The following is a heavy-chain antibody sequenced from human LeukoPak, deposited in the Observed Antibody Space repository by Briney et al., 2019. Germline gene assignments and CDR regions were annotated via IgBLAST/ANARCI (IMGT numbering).Heavy chain of an antibody. CDR2: ISSSGSTI. CDR3: ATSKGVFDY. Sequence: GGSLRLSCAASGLIFSSYEMNWVRQAPGKGLEWVSHISSSGSTIYYADSVKGRFTISRDNSKNSLYLQMNSLRAEDTAVYYCATSKGVFDYWGQGTLVTASS. CDR1: GLIFSSYE. V-gene: IGHV3-48*03. J-gene: IGHJ4*02. D-gene: IGHD2-8*01.